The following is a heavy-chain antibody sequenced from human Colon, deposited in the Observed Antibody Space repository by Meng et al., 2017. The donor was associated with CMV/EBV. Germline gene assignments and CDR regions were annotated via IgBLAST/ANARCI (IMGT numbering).Heavy chain of an antibody. CDR3: AKDLAYVGLGSNLYYYYNMDV. V-gene: IGHV3-30*02. CDR1: GFTFTNYG. J-gene: IGHJ6*02. Sequence: GGSPRLSCATSGFTFTNYGMHWVRQAPGKGLEWVAFTRYDGNNEDYADSVRGRFTISRDISKNTLYLQMNRLRGDDTAVYYCAKDLAYVGLGSNLYYYYNMDVWGQGTTVTVSS. CDR2: TRYDGNNE. D-gene: IGHD4-17*01.